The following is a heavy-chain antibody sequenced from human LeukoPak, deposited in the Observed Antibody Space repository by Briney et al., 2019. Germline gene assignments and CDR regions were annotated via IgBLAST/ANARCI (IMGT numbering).Heavy chain of an antibody. CDR1: GFTFSDFY. V-gene: IGHV3-11*01. CDR3: ARSADSSGYFREIPLYYFDY. Sequence: GSLRLSCAASGFTFSDFYMTWIRQAPGEGLEWISHISNSGSTIHYADSLKGRFTISRDNAKNSLYLQINSLRAEDTAVYYCARSADSSGYFREIPLYYFDYWGQGTLVTVSS. D-gene: IGHD3-22*01. J-gene: IGHJ4*02. CDR2: ISNSGSTI.